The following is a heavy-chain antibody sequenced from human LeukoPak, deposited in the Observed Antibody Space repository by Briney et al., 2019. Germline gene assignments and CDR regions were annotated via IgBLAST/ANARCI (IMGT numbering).Heavy chain of an antibody. Sequence: GRSLRLSCVASGFTFVDYAIHWVRQPPGKDLEGVAGSNCNGGGGAHAVSVKGRVAISRDDDKSSVYLQMYRLRTEDTGVYYCTKAATAEKGREWYFEYWGQGTLVTVSS. J-gene: IGHJ4*02. D-gene: IGHD5-24*01. CDR1: GFTFVDYA. CDR2: SNCNGGGG. V-gene: IGHV3-9*01. CDR3: TKAATAEKGREWYFEY.